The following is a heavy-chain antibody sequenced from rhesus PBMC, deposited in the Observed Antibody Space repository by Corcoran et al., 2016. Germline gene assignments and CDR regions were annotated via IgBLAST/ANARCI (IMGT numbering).Heavy chain of an antibody. D-gene: IGHD3-16*01. CDR1: GYSFTSYW. J-gene: IGHJ5-1*01. CDR3: AKADYSGSFYDF. CDR2: IDPSDSDT. Sequence: EVQLVQSGAEVKRPGESLKISCKTYGYSFTSYWISWVRQRPGKGLEWMGAIDPSDSDTRYSPSFQGQVTISADRSISTTYLQWSSLKASDSATYYCAKADYSGSFYDFWGPGVLVTVSS. V-gene: IGHV5-2*01.